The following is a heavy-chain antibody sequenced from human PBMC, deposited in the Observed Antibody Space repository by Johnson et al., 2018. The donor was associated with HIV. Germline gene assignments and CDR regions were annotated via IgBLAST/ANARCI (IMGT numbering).Heavy chain of an antibody. CDR2: ISYDGSNK. J-gene: IGHJ3*02. CDR3: ARAVVVAATNAFGI. D-gene: IGHD2-15*01. CDR1: GFTFSSYA. Sequence: AQLVESGGGVVQPGRSLRLSCAASGFTFSSYAMHWVRQAPGKGLEWVAVISYDGSNKYYADSVKGRCTISRDNSKNTLYLQMNSLRAEDTAVYYCARAVVVAATNAFGIWGRVTMVTVSS. V-gene: IGHV3-30*04.